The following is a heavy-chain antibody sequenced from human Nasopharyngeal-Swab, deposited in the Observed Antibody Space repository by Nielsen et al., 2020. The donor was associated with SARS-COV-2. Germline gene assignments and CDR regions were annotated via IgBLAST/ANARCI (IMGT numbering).Heavy chain of an antibody. D-gene: IGHD3-22*01. CDR3: ARAITYYYDGSGSPSYGLDV. J-gene: IGHJ6*02. CDR2: LIPVFGTT. Sequence: AREVPGQECVWAGGLIPVFGTTHYSQKFQDRLRVTADASTDTAYMELSSLRSDDTAVYYCARAITYYYDGSGSPSYGLDVWGQGTTVTVSS. V-gene: IGHV1-69*01.